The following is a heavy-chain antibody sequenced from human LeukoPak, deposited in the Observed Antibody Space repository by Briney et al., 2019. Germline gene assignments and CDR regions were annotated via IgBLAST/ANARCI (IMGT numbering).Heavy chain of an antibody. Sequence: GGSLRLSCAASGFSFISYSMTWVRQAPGKGLELVAAIRTTSGNNYYADSVKRRFTISRDNAKNSLYLQMNSLRVEDTALYYCARRAPSHDFDDWGQGTLVTVSS. CDR3: ARRAPSHDFDD. CDR1: GFSFISYS. V-gene: IGHV3-21*01. J-gene: IGHJ4*02. CDR2: IRTTSGNN.